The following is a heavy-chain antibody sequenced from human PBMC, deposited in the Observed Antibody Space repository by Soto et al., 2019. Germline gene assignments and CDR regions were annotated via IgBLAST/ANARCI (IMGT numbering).Heavy chain of an antibody. CDR1: GFTFSDYY. D-gene: IGHD4-17*01. V-gene: IGHV3-11*01. CDR2: ISSSGSTI. CDR3: ARDLDYGGNSETFDR. J-gene: IGHJ3*02. Sequence: GGSLRLSCAASGFTFSDYYMSWIRQAPGKGLEWVSYISSSGSTIYYADSVKGRFTISRDNAKNSLYLQMNSLRAEDTAMYYCARDLDYGGNSETFDRWGQGTMVTVSS.